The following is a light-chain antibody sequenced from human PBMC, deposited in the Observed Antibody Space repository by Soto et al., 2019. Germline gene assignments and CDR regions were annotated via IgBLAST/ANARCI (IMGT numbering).Light chain of an antibody. Sequence: DIQLTQSPSFLSASVGDRVTITCRASQGIGSYLAWYQQKPGKAPNLLIYVASTLQNGVPSRFSGSGSGTLYTLTVSSLQPEDFATYYWQKVIRYPYTFGQGTKLESK. CDR1: QGIGSY. J-gene: IGKJ2*01. V-gene: IGKV1-9*01. CDR2: VAS. CDR3: QKVIRYPYT.